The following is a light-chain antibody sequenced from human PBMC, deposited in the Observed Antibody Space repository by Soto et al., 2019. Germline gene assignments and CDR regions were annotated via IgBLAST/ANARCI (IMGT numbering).Light chain of an antibody. J-gene: IGKJ1*01. CDR1: QSVSSN. Sequence: EIVMTQSPCTLSVSLGESATLSCRASQSVSSNLAWYQQKPGKAPRLLIYGASTRPSGIPSRFSGSGSGREFTVTISSLQSEDSAIYYCQHYDKSPGTFGQGTKVEIK. CDR2: GAS. V-gene: IGKV3-15*01. CDR3: QHYDKSPGT.